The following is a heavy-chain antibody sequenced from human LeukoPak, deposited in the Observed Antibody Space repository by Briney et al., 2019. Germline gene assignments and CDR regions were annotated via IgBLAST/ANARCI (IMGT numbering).Heavy chain of an antibody. D-gene: IGHD6-19*01. CDR3: PRARDNSQGLVHVSFDP. V-gene: IGHV1-8*03. J-gene: IGHJ5*02. CDR2: INPNSGNT. Sequence: ASVKVSCKASGYTFTSYYINWVRQATGQGLEWMGWINPNSGNTDYAQKFQGRVTITRDTSISTAYIELSRLRSDDTAVYYLPRARDNSQGLVHVSFDPWGQGTLGTVSS. CDR1: GYTFTSYY.